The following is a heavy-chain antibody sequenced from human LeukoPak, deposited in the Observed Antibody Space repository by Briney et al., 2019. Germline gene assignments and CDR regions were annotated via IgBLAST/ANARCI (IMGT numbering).Heavy chain of an antibody. CDR1: GFTFSSYG. CDR3: ARNYYGSGSHYNPLDY. V-gene: IGHV3-30*02. Sequence: GGSLRLSCTPSGFTFSSYGMHWVRQAPGKGLEWVAFIRYDGSNKYYADSVKGRFTISRDNAKNSLDLQLNSLRADDTAVYYCARNYYGSGSHYNPLDYWGQGTLVTVSS. CDR2: IRYDGSNK. D-gene: IGHD3-10*01. J-gene: IGHJ4*02.